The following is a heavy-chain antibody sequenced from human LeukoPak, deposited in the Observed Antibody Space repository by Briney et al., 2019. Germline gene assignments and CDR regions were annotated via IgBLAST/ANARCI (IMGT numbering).Heavy chain of an antibody. D-gene: IGHD1-26*01. V-gene: IGHV3-30*18. Sequence: GGSLRLSCAASGFPFSTYDMHWVRQAPDKGLQWVAVISSDGYRTDYPDSVKGRFTISRDSSRNTLFLHMNTLRAEDTAIYYCAKDRTVGASYWYFDLWGRGTLVTVSS. CDR2: ISSDGYRT. CDR1: GFPFSTYD. CDR3: AKDRTVGASYWYFDL. J-gene: IGHJ2*01.